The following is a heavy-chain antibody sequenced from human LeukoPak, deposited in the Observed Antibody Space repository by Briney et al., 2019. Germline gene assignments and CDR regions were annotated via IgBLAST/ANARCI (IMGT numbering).Heavy chain of an antibody. J-gene: IGHJ5*02. CDR1: GFTFSSYG. V-gene: IGHV3-30*02. CDR2: IRYDGSNK. CDR3: AKGNGPDTNWFDP. Sequence: PGGSLRLSCAASGFTFSSYGMHWVRQAPGKGLEWVAFIRYDGSNKHYADSVKGRFTISRDNSKNTLYLQMNSLRAEDTAVYYCAKGNGPDTNWFDPWGQGTLVTVSS. D-gene: IGHD5-18*01.